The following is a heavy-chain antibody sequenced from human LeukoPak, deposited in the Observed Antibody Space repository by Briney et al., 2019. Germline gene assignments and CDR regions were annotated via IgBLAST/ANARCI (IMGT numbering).Heavy chain of an antibody. CDR3: AKEGGAGGLNY. V-gene: IGHV3-30*02. CDR2: VRFGGSGK. Sequence: PGGSLRLSCTASGFILRYYGVHWVGQAPGKGLEWVAFVRFGGSGKYYADSVKGRFIISRDDSENTLYLQLNSLRVEDTGLYYCAKEGGAGGLNYWGQGSLVTVSA. CDR1: GFILRYYG. J-gene: IGHJ4*02. D-gene: IGHD3-10*01.